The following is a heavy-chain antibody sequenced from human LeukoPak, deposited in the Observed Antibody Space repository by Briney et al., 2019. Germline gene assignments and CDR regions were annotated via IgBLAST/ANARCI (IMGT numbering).Heavy chain of an antibody. CDR3: AKHMTTVTMDYFDY. V-gene: IGHV3-NL1*01. D-gene: IGHD4-11*01. Sequence: PGRSLRLSCAASGFTFSSYGMHWVRQAPGKGLVWVSRITNDGSSTTYADSVKGRFTISRDNSKNTLYLQMNSLRAEDTAVYYCAKHMTTVTMDYFDYWGQGTLVTVSS. CDR1: GFTFSSYG. J-gene: IGHJ4*02. CDR2: ITNDGSST.